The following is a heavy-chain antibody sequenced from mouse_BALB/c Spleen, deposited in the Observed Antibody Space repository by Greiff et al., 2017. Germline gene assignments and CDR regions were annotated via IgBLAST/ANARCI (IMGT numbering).Heavy chain of an antibody. Sequence: VHLVESGPGLVAPSQSLSITCTVSGFSLTGYGVNWVRQPPGKGLEWLGMIWGDGSTDYNSALKSRLSNSKDNSKTQVFLKMISLQTNDTARYYCARDPPYYYGNEKGPMDYWGQGTSVTVSS. V-gene: IGHV2-6-7*01. D-gene: IGHD2-1*01. J-gene: IGHJ4*01. CDR3: ARDPPYYYGNEKGPMDY. CDR1: GFSLTGYG. CDR2: IWGDGST.